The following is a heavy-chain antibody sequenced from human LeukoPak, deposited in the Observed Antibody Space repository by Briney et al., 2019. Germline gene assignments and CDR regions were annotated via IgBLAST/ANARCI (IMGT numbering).Heavy chain of an antibody. CDR2: INHSGST. V-gene: IGHV4-34*01. CDR1: GGSFSGYY. Sequence: SETLSLTCAVYGGSFSGYYWSWIRRPPGKGLEWIGEINHSGSTNYNPSLKSRVTISVDTSKNQFSLKLSSVIAADTAVYYCARGLSPDIVVVPAAILPDYWGQGTLVTVSS. D-gene: IGHD2-2*02. J-gene: IGHJ4*02. CDR3: ARGLSPDIVVVPAAILPDY.